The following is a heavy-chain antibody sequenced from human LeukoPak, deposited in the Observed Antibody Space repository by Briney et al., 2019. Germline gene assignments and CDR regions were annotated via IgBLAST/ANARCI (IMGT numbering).Heavy chain of an antibody. Sequence: GASVKVSCKASGGTFSSYAISWVRQAPGQGLEWMGGIIPIFGTANYAQKFQGRVTITADESTNTAYMELSSLRSEDTAVYYCAREGSDYSNYGTLDYWGQGTLVTVSS. CDR3: AREGSDYSNYGTLDY. CDR1: GGTFSSYA. D-gene: IGHD4-11*01. V-gene: IGHV1-69*13. CDR2: IIPIFGTA. J-gene: IGHJ4*02.